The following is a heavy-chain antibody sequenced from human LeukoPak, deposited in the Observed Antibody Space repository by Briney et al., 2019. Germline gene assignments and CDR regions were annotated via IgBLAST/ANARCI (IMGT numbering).Heavy chain of an antibody. CDR3: VRDGGYYGPDS. CDR1: GFTISFYW. V-gene: IGHV3-7*04. D-gene: IGHD3-10*01. J-gene: IGHJ4*02. Sequence: GGSLRLSCAASGFTISFYWMSWVRQAPGKGLEWVANVNQVASEKNYVDSVKGRFIISRDNAKNSLYLQMNSVRAEDTAMYYCVRDGGYYGPDSWGQGALVSVSS. CDR2: VNQVASEK.